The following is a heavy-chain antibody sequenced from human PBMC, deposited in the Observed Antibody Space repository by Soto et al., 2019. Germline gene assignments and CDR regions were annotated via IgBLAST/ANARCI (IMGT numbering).Heavy chain of an antibody. V-gene: IGHV1-18*04. Sequence: QVQLVQSGGEVKQPGASVKVSCKASGYSLISYGISWVRQAPGQGLEWMGWISGYNGNTKYAQKLQGRVTMTTDTSTSTVYMELRSLRSDDTAVYYCARYQWTLDHSRGWYGDWGQGTLVTVSS. CDR2: ISGYNGNT. D-gene: IGHD6-19*01. J-gene: IGHJ4*02. CDR3: ARYQWTLDHSRGWYGD. CDR1: GYSLISYG.